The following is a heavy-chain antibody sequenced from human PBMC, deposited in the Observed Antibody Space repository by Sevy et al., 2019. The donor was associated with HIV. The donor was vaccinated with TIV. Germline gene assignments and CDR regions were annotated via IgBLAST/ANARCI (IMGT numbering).Heavy chain of an antibody. CDR1: GFTFSSYS. CDR3: ARESQETIFGVVIIPGRYYYYMDV. CDR2: ISSSSYI. Sequence: GGCLRLSCAASGFTFSSYSMNWVRQAPGKGLEWVSSISSSSYIYYADSVKGRFTISRDNAKNSLYLQMNSLRAEDTAVYYCARESQETIFGVVIIPGRYYYYMDVWGKGTTVTVSS. D-gene: IGHD3-3*01. J-gene: IGHJ6*03. V-gene: IGHV3-21*01.